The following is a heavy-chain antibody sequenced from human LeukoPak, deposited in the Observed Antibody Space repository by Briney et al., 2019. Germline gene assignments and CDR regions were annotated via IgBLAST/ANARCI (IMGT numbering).Heavy chain of an antibody. Sequence: GASVKVSCKVSGYTLTELSMHWVRQAPGKGLEWVGGFDPEDGETIYAQKFQGRVTMTEDTSTDTAYMELSSLRSEDTAVYYCATSLEAIGWESDSDAYFQHWGQGTLVTVSS. CDR1: GYTLTELS. J-gene: IGHJ1*01. CDR3: ATSLEAIGWESDSDAYFQH. CDR2: FDPEDGET. D-gene: IGHD1-26*01. V-gene: IGHV1-24*01.